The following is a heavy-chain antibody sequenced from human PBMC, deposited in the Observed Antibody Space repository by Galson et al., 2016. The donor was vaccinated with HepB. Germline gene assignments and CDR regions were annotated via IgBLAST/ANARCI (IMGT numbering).Heavy chain of an antibody. Sequence: SETLSLTCAVSGGSISSGNWWTWVRQPPGKGLEWIGEIYRSGSTNYNPSLKSRVTISVDKSKNHFSLRLTSVTAADTAVYYCARDQSPTPHCSTTSCYAFDVGGQGTMVTVSS. J-gene: IGHJ3*01. D-gene: IGHD2-2*01. V-gene: IGHV4-4*02. CDR2: IYRSGST. CDR1: GGSISSGNW. CDR3: ARDQSPTPHCSTTSCYAFDV.